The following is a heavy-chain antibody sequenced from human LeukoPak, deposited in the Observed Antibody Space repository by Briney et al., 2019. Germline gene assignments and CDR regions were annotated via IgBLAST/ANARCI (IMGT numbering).Heavy chain of an antibody. Sequence: SETLSLTCTVSGGSFSSTSYYWGWIRQPPGKGLEWIGSISYGGSTNYNPSLKSRVTISIDTSKNQFSLRLNSVTAADTAVYYCASYRGYSYGYYFNYWGQGTLVTVSS. CDR1: GGSFSSTSYY. CDR3: ASYRGYSYGYYFNY. D-gene: IGHD5-18*01. CDR2: ISYGGST. V-gene: IGHV4-39*07. J-gene: IGHJ4*02.